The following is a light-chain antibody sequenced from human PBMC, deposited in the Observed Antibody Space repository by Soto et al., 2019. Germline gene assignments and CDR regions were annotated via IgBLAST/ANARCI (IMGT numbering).Light chain of an antibody. CDR3: QSFDSSLSDSV. CDR1: SSNIGAGYD. J-gene: IGLJ3*02. V-gene: IGLV1-40*01. Sequence: QSVLTQPPSVSGAPGQRVTISCTGNSSNIGAGYDVHWYQQLPGTAPKLLINGNNNRPSGVPDRFSGSKSGTSASLAITGLQSEDEADYYCQSFDSSLSDSVFGGWTKLTV. CDR2: GNN.